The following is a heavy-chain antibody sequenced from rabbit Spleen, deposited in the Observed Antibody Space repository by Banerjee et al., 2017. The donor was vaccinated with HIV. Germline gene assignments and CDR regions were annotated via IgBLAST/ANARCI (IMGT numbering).Heavy chain of an antibody. CDR1: GVSFSGSYW. CDR3: ARDAGSGDYIDVYFDL. J-gene: IGHJ4*01. Sequence: EQLEESGGGLVKPEGSLTLTCKASGVSFSGSYWICWVRQAPGKGLEWIACIGIAGGSPGYASWAKGRFTISKTSSTTVTLQMTSLTGADTATYFCARDAGSGDYIDVYFDLWGQGTLVTVS. D-gene: IGHD8-1*01. V-gene: IGHV1S45*01. CDR2: IGIAGGSP.